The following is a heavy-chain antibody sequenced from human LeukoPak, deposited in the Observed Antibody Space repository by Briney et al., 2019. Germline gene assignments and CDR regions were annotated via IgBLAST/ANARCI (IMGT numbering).Heavy chain of an antibody. CDR1: GGSISTSTNY. CDR2: HYYSGNT. CDR3: ARRSVAARRGSRWFDP. Sequence: SGTLSLTCAVSGGSISTSTNYWDWIRQPPGKGLEWIGSHYYSGNTDYNPSLKSRVTISVDMSKNQFSLKLKSVTAADTAVYYCARRSVAARRGSRWFDPWGQGTLVTVSS. D-gene: IGHD6-6*01. J-gene: IGHJ5*02. V-gene: IGHV4-39*01.